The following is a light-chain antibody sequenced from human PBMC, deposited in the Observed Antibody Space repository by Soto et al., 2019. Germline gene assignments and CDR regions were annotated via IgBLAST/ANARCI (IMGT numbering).Light chain of an antibody. CDR3: QDFDSPQWT. Sequence: EIVLTQSPGTLSLSPGERATLSCRASQRVSSSYLDWYQQKPGQAPRLLIYVASSRATGIPDRFSGSGSGTDFTLTISRLEPEDFAVYYCQDFDSPQWTFGQGTKIE. CDR1: QRVSSSY. V-gene: IGKV3-20*01. CDR2: VAS. J-gene: IGKJ1*01.